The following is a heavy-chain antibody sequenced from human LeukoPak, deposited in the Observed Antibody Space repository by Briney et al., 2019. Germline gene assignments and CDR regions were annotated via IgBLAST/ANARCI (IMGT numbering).Heavy chain of an antibody. CDR2: IRYDGSNK. V-gene: IGHV3-30*02. J-gene: IGHJ4*02. CDR3: AKGPRVVPAAKEFDY. CDR1: GFTFSSYG. D-gene: IGHD2-2*01. Sequence: PGGSLRLSCAASGFTFSSYGMHWFRQAPGKGLEWVAFIRYDGSNKYYADSVKGRFTISRDNYKYTLYLQMNSLRGEDTAVYYCAKGPRVVPAAKEFDYWGQGTLVTVSS.